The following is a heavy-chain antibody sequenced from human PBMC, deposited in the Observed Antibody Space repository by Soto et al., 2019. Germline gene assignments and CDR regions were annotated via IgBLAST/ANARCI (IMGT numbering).Heavy chain of an antibody. CDR3: ARGSTLYSSGWPNFDY. D-gene: IGHD6-19*01. CDR1: GGSISSGGYY. J-gene: IGHJ4*02. CDR2: IYYSGST. V-gene: IGHV4-31*03. Sequence: LSLTCTVSGGSISSGGYYWSWIRQHPGKGLEWIGYIYYSGSTYYNPSLKSRVTISVDTSKNQFSLKLSSVTAADTAVYYCARGSTLYSSGWPNFDYWGQGTLVTVSS.